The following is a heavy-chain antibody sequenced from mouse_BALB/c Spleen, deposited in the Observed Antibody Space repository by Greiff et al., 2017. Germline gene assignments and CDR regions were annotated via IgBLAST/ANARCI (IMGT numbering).Heavy chain of an antibody. Sequence: EVKLVESGGGLVQPGGSLKLSCAASGFTFSSYGMSWVRQTPDKRLELVATINSNGGSTYYPDSVKGRFTISRDNAKNTLYLQMSSLKSEDTAMYYCAREGSYYGSSYYFDYWGQGTTLTVSS. CDR1: GFTFSSYG. D-gene: IGHD1-1*01. CDR3: AREGSYYGSSYYFDY. V-gene: IGHV5-6-3*01. CDR2: INSNGGST. J-gene: IGHJ2*01.